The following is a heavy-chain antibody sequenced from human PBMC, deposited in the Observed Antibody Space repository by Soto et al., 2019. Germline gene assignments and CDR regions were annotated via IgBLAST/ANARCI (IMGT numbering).Heavy chain of an antibody. Sequence: QVQLQESGPALVKPSETLSLTCTVSGGSLGYNFWTWIRQPAGKGLEWIGRIFPTGTTNYNPSLRSRVTMSIDTSNNEFSLNLNSVTAADSAVYFCARVQTILGVVGSLDVWGRGTTVTVSS. CDR3: ARVQTILGVVGSLDV. J-gene: IGHJ6*01. V-gene: IGHV4-4*07. D-gene: IGHD3-3*01. CDR2: IFPTGTT. CDR1: GGSLGYNF.